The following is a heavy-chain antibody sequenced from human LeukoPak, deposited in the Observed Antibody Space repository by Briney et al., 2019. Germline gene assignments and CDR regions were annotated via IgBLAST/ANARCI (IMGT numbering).Heavy chain of an antibody. D-gene: IGHD5-24*01. CDR1: GGSVSSSNHY. J-gene: IGHJ6*03. V-gene: IGHV3-53*01. CDR3: AREFQMATRHYYMDV. Sequence: QPSETLSLTCTVSGGSVSSSNHYWGWIRQPPGKGLEWVSVIYSGGSTYYADSVKGRFTISRDNSKNTLYLQMNSLRAEDTAVYYCAREFQMATRHYYMDVWGKGTTVTISS. CDR2: IYSGGST.